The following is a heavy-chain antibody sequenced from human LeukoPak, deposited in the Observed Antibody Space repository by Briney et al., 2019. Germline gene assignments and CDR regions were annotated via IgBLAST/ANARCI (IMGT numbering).Heavy chain of an antibody. CDR2: IKRKTDDGPT. CDR1: GFTFSEAW. Sequence: GGSLRLSCAASGFTFSEAWMNWVRQAPGKGLEWVGRIKRKTDDGPTDYAAPVKGRFTVSRDDSINTLYLQMNSLKTEDTAVYYCAAGTGTSDFDYWGQGTLVTVSS. V-gene: IGHV3-15*01. CDR3: AAGTGTSDFDY. J-gene: IGHJ4*02. D-gene: IGHD1-7*01.